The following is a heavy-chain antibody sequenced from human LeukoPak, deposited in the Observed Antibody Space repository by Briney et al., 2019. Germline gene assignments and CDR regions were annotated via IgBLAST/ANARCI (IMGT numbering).Heavy chain of an antibody. CDR3: ARVLQLSFLRNDAFDI. V-gene: IGHV3-48*01. CDR1: GFTFSSYS. J-gene: IGHJ3*02. D-gene: IGHD1-1*01. Sequence: PGGSLRLSCAASGFTFSSYSMNWVRQAPGKGLEWVSYISSSSSTIYYADSVKGRFTISRDNAKNSLYLQMNSLRAEDTAVYYCARVLQLSFLRNDAFDIWGQGTMVTVSS. CDR2: ISSSSSTI.